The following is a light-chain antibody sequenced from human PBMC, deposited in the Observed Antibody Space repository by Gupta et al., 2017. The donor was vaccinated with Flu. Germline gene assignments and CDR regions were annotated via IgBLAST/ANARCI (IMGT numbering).Light chain of an antibody. CDR1: QTLVSFYNDKNY. CDR2: GAS. J-gene: IGKJ1*01. CDR3: HQFYRTPWT. V-gene: IGKV4-1*01. Sequence: SLGARATINFKANQTLVSFYNDKNYLAWYQQKPGQAPRLLLNGASTRESGVPDLFSGSGFATDFTLAISSLQAEDVAIYYCHQFYRTPWTFGQGTKVEIK.